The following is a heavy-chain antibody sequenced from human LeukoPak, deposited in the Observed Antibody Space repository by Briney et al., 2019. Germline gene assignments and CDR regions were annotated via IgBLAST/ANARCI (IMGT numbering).Heavy chain of an antibody. Sequence: SETLSLTCTVSGGSISSYYWSWIRQPPGKGLEWIGYIYYSGSTNYNPSLKSRVTISVDTSKNQFSLKLSSVTAADTAVYYCATGGYWSGGSCYPNWFDPWGQGTLVTVSS. J-gene: IGHJ5*02. CDR1: GGSISSYY. D-gene: IGHD2-15*01. CDR2: IYYSGST. CDR3: ATGGYWSGGSCYPNWFDP. V-gene: IGHV4-59*01.